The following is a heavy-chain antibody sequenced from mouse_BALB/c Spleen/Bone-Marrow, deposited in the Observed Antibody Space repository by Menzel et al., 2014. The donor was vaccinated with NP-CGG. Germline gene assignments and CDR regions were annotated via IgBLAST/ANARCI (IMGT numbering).Heavy chain of an antibody. CDR2: ISSGGTT. J-gene: IGHJ2*01. D-gene: IGHD1-1*01. V-gene: IGHV5-6-5*01. Sequence: EVQGVESGGGLVKPGGSLKPSCAASGFTFSSCASSWVRRTPEKRLEWVASISSGGTTYYQDSVKGRFTISRDNARNILYLQMSSLGSEDTAIFYCAAITTVAYWGQGTILTVTS. CDR1: GFTFSSCA. CDR3: AAITTVAY.